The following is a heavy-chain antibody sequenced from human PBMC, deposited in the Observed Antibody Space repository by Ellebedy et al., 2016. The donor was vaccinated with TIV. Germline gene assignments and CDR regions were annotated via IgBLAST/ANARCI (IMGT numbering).Heavy chain of an antibody. Sequence: LSLTCAASGFTFSSYWMHWVRQVPGKGLVWLSRIYNDGTRTSYAESVKGRFTISRDNSKSTLYLHMDSLRDDDTAVYYCAPGGTTKVKKGFGYWGQGTLVTVSS. CDR1: GFTFSSYW. D-gene: IGHD3-16*01. V-gene: IGHV3-74*01. CDR2: IYNDGTRT. J-gene: IGHJ4*02. CDR3: APGGTTKVKKGFGY.